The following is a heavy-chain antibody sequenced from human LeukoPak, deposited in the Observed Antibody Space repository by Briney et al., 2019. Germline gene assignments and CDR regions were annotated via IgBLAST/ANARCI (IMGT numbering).Heavy chain of an antibody. V-gene: IGHV4-38-2*02. Sequence: SETLSLTCIVSGYSISSGSFWGWIRQPPGKGLEWIGSFYHSGRPDYNPSLKSRVTISVDTSKNQFSLKLNSVITADAAVYYCVREPWGSSWRQIWYFDLWGRGTLVTVSS. CDR3: VREPWGSSWRQIWYFDL. D-gene: IGHD6-13*01. J-gene: IGHJ2*01. CDR2: FYHSGRP. CDR1: GYSISSGSF.